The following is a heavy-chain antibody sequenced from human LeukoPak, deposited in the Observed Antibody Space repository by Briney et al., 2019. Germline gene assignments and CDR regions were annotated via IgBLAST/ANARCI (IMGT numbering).Heavy chain of an antibody. V-gene: IGHV3-74*01. Sequence: GGSLRLSCAASGFTFSSYWMHWVRQAPGKGLVRVSRTNSDGSSTSYADSVKGRFTISRDNAENTLYLQMNSLRAEDTAVYYCARLGSSSSHGYWGQGTLVTVSS. CDR2: TNSDGSST. J-gene: IGHJ4*02. CDR3: ARLGSSSSHGY. D-gene: IGHD6-13*01. CDR1: GFTFSSYW.